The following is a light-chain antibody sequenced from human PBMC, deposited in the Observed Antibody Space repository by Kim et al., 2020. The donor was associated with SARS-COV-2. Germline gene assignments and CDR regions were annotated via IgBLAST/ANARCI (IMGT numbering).Light chain of an antibody. J-gene: IGKJ3*01. CDR3: QRRSNWPPT. CDR2: DAS. CDR1: KSVSSS. V-gene: IGKV3-11*01. Sequence: LSPGERATLSGRASKSVSSSLAWYQQKPGQAPRLLISDASNRATGIPARFSGSGAGTDCTLTISGLEPEDFAVYYCQRRSNWPPTVGPGTKMGIK.